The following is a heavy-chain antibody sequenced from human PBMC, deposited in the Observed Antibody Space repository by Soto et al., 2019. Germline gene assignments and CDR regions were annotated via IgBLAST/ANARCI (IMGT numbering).Heavy chain of an antibody. CDR2: IYYSGST. D-gene: IGHD5-12*01. CDR1: GGSISSYY. V-gene: IGHV4-59*01. J-gene: IGHJ4*02. Sequence: QVQLQESGPGLVKPSETLSLTCTVSGGSISSYYWSWIRQPPGKGLEWIGYIYYSGSTNYNPSLKSRVTISVDKSKNQFSLKLSSVTAADTAVYYCARVERDGYNPYYFDYWGQGTLVTVSS. CDR3: ARVERDGYNPYYFDY.